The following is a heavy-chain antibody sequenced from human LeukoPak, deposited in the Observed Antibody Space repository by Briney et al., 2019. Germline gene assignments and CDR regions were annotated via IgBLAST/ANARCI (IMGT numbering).Heavy chain of an antibody. D-gene: IGHD3-22*01. CDR3: ARENGNYYENDY. Sequence: ASVKVSCEASGYIFTGFYIHWVRQAPGQGLEWMGRINPNNGGTEYAQRFQGRVTMTGDTSSSTAYMELSSLKSDDTAVYYCARENGNYYENDYWGQGTLVTVSS. V-gene: IGHV1-2*06. J-gene: IGHJ4*02. CDR2: INPNNGGT. CDR1: GYIFTGFY.